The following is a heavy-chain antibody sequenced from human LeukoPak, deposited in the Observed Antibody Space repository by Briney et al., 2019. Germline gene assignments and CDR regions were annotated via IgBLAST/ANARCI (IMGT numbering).Heavy chain of an antibody. CDR3: ARDLGYGGFGELTSEDY. J-gene: IGHJ4*02. D-gene: IGHD3-10*01. Sequence: SVKVSCKASGGTFSSYAISWVRQAPGQGLEWMGRIIPILGIANYAQKFQGRVTITADKSTGTAYMELSSLRSEDTAVYYCARDLGYGGFGELTSEDYWGQGTLVTVSS. CDR2: IIPILGIA. V-gene: IGHV1-69*04. CDR1: GGTFSSYA.